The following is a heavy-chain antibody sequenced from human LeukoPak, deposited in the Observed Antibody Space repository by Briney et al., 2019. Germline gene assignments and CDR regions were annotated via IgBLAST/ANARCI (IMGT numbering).Heavy chain of an antibody. CDR3: ARTRGVYYYYYMDV. Sequence: SETLSLTCAVYGGSFSGYYWSWIRQPPGKGLEWIGEINHSGSTNYNPSLKSRVTISVDTSKNQFSLKLSYVTAADTAVYYCARTRGVYYYYYMDVWGKGTTVTVSS. CDR1: GGSFSGYY. V-gene: IGHV4-34*01. J-gene: IGHJ6*03. D-gene: IGHD3-10*01. CDR2: INHSGST.